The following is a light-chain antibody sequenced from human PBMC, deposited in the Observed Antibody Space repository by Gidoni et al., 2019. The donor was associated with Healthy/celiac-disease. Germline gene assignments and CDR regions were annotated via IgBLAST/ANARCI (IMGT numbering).Light chain of an antibody. J-gene: IGKJ4*01. CDR1: QSVSSN. Sequence: EIVMTQSPATLSVSPGERATLSCRASQSVSSNLAWYQQKSGQAPRLLIYGTSTRATGIPARFSGSGSGTEFTLTISSLQSEDFAVYYCQQHNNWPALTFGGXTKVEI. V-gene: IGKV3-15*01. CDR3: QQHNNWPALT. CDR2: GTS.